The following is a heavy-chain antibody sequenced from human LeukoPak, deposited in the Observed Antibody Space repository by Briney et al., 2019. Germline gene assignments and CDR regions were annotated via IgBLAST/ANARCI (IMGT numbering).Heavy chain of an antibody. CDR3: ARGYSSSSWYYYMDV. J-gene: IGHJ6*03. Sequence: AASVKVSCKASGYTFSSYDISWVRQAPGQGLEWMGWINPNSGGTNYAQKFQGRVTMTRDTSISTAYMELSRLRSDDTAVYYCARGYSSSSWYYYMDVWGKGTTVTVSS. D-gene: IGHD6-6*01. V-gene: IGHV1-2*02. CDR1: GYTFSSYD. CDR2: INPNSGGT.